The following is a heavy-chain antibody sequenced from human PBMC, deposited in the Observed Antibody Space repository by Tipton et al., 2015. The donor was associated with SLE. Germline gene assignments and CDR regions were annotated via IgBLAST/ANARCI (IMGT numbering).Heavy chain of an antibody. J-gene: IGHJ4*02. D-gene: IGHD1-26*01. CDR1: GGSFSGYY. CDR2: INHSGST. Sequence: TLSLTCAVYGGSFSGYYWCWIRQPPGQGLEWIGEINHSGSTNYNPSLKSRVTISVDTSKNQFSLKLSSVTAADTAVYYCAGGLVGGGGFDYGGQGTLVTVSS. V-gene: IGHV4-34*01. CDR3: AGGLVGGGGFDY.